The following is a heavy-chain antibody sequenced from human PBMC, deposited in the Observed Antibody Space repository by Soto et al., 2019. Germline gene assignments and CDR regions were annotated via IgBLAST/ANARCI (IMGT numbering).Heavy chain of an antibody. D-gene: IGHD2-15*01. J-gene: IGHJ6*02. CDR3: AYLPCSGGSGYWFSYSDRDV. Sequence: QITLKESGPPLVKPTQTLTLTCTFSGFSLSTSGVGVAWIRQPPGKALEWLALIYWEDDKRYRPSLETRLTISEDTSKNQVVLTMTNMASADTATYYCAYLPCSGGSGYWFSYSDRDVWGQGTAVTVSS. CDR1: GFSLSTSGVG. V-gene: IGHV2-5*02. CDR2: IYWEDDK.